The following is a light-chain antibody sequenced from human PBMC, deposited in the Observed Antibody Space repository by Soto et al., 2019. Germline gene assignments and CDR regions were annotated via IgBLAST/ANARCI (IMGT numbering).Light chain of an antibody. CDR3: QQYKTYPWT. V-gene: IGKV1-5*03. CDR1: QSISSW. J-gene: IGKJ1*01. Sequence: DLQMTQSPSTLSTSVGDRVTITCRASQSISSWLAWYQQKPGKAPKLLIYGASSLEGGVPSRFGGSGSGTEFTLTISSLQPDDFATYYCQQYKTYPWTFGQGTKVEIK. CDR2: GAS.